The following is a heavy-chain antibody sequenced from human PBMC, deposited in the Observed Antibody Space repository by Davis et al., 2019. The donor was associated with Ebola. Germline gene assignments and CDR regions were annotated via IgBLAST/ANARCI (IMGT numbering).Heavy chain of an antibody. CDR1: GFTFGDYA. J-gene: IGHJ4*02. V-gene: IGHV3-49*04. Sequence: GESLKISCPASGFTFGDYAMSWVRQAPGKGLEWVGFIRSKAYGGTTEYAASVKGRFTISRDDSKSIAYLQMNSLKTEDTAVYYCTRASSPYDFWSGYYVRPGPLDYWGQGTLVTVSS. CDR3: TRASSPYDFWSGYYVRPGPLDY. CDR2: IRSKAYGGTT. D-gene: IGHD3-3*01.